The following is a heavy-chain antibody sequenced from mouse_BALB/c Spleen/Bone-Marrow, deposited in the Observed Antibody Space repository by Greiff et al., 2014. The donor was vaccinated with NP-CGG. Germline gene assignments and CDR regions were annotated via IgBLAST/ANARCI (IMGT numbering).Heavy chain of an antibody. D-gene: IGHD1-1*01. V-gene: IGHV5-9-3*01. CDR1: GFTFSSYA. Sequence: EVNLVESGGGLVKPGGSLKLSCAASGFTFSSYAMSWVRQTPEKRLEWVAIINSGGSDTHYPDSVKGRFTISRDNDKNTLYLQMSSLRSEDTAMYYCARHGGGSSLWYFDVWGAGTTVTVSS. CDR3: ARHGGGSSLWYFDV. J-gene: IGHJ1*01. CDR2: INSGGSDT.